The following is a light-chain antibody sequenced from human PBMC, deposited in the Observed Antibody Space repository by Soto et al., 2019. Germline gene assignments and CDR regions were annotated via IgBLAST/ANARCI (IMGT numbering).Light chain of an antibody. Sequence: DIQMTQSPSTLSASVGDRVSITCRASQSISTWLAWYQQKPGKAPKLLIYKASSLESGVPSRFSRSGSGTGFPPTIRSLPADEPATYFWQKYKSYWTFGQGTKVEIK. J-gene: IGKJ1*01. CDR1: QSISTW. CDR2: KAS. CDR3: QKYKSYWT. V-gene: IGKV1-5*03.